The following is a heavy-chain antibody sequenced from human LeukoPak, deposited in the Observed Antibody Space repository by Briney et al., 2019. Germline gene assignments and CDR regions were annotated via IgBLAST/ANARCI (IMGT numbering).Heavy chain of an antibody. Sequence: GASVKVSCKASGYTFTSYGITWVRQAPGQGLEWMGWISGYHGNTNYAQELQGRVTMTTDTSTTTAYMELRSLRSDDTAVYYCARETYCGGDCYSNFDYWGQGTLVTVSS. CDR3: ARETYCGGDCYSNFDY. CDR2: ISGYHGNT. V-gene: IGHV1-18*01. CDR1: GYTFTSYG. J-gene: IGHJ4*02. D-gene: IGHD2-21*02.